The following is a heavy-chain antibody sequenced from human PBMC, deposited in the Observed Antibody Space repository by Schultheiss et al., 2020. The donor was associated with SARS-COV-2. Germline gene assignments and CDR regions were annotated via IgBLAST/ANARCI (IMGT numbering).Heavy chain of an antibody. V-gene: IGHV1-69*13. Sequence: SVKVSCKASGGTFSSYAISWVRQAPGQGLEWMGGIIPIFGTANYAQKFQGRVTITADESTSTAYMELSSLRSEDTAVYYCARGHSSGYYNYFDYWGQATLVTVSS. J-gene: IGHJ4*02. CDR2: IIPIFGTA. D-gene: IGHD3-22*01. CDR1: GGTFSSYA. CDR3: ARGHSSGYYNYFDY.